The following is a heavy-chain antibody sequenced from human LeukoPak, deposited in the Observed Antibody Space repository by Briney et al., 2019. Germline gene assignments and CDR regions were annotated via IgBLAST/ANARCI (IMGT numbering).Heavy chain of an antibody. J-gene: IGHJ5*02. D-gene: IGHD4-17*01. CDR2: ISAYNGNT. V-gene: IGHV1-18*01. CDR1: GYTFTSYG. CDR3: AVLPPRSGDYDYWFDP. Sequence: GASVKVSCKASGYTFTSYGISWVRQAPGQGLEWMGWISAYNGNTNYAQKLQGRVTMTTDTSTSTAYMELRRLRSDYTAVYYCAVLPPRSGDYDYWFDPWGEGSLVTVSS.